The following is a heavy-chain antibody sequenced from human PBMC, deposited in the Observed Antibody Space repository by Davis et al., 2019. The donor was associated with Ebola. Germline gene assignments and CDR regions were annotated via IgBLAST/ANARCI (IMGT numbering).Heavy chain of an antibody. CDR3: AKSHFWSGHYYFDY. CDR2: MSGSAGGT. CDR1: GFTFSTYP. J-gene: IGHJ4*02. Sequence: PGESLKISCTASGFTFSTYPMTWIRQAPGKGLEWVSAMSGSAGGTYYADSVKGRFTISRDNSKNMLYLQMNSLRAEDTAVYFCAKSHFWSGHYYFDYWGQGTVVTVSS. V-gene: IGHV3-23*01. D-gene: IGHD3-3*02.